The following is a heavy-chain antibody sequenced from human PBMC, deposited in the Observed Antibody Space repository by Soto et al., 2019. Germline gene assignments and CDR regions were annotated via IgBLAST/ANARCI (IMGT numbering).Heavy chain of an antibody. Sequence: HPGGSLRLSCAASGFTFSSYGMHWVRQAPGKGLEWVAVIWYDGSNKYYADSVKGRFTISRDNSKNTLYLQMNSLRAEDTAVYYCARDFNYGDYYYGMDVWGQGTTVTVSS. J-gene: IGHJ6*02. D-gene: IGHD4-17*01. CDR3: ARDFNYGDYYYGMDV. CDR2: IWYDGSNK. V-gene: IGHV3-33*01. CDR1: GFTFSSYG.